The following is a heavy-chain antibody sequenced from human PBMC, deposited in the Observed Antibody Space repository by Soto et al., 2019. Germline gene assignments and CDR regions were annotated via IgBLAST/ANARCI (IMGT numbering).Heavy chain of an antibody. CDR3: ARGLSGGDAEWFDP. CDR2: INAGNGNT. CDR1: GYTFTSYA. Sequence: ASVKVSCKASGYTFTSYAMHWVRQATGQRLEWMGWINAGNGNTKYSQKFQGRVTITRDTSASTAYMELSSLRSEDTAVYYCARGLSGGDAEWFDPWGQGTLVTVSS. D-gene: IGHD2-21*02. V-gene: IGHV1-3*01. J-gene: IGHJ5*02.